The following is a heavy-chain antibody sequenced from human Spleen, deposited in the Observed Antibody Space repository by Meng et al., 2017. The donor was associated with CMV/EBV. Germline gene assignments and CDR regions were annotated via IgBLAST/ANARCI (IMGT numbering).Heavy chain of an antibody. CDR3: ARAYCSSTSCYFDYYGMDV. CDR2: TYSRSKWYN. J-gene: IGHJ6*02. Sequence: SQTLSLTCVISGDSVSSITAAWNWIRQSPSRGLEWLGRTYSRSKWYNDYAVSVKSRITINADTSKNQFSLKLSSVTAADTAVYYCARAYCSSTSCYFDYYGMDVWGQGTTVTVSS. D-gene: IGHD2-2*01. CDR1: GDSVSSITAA. V-gene: IGHV6-1*01.